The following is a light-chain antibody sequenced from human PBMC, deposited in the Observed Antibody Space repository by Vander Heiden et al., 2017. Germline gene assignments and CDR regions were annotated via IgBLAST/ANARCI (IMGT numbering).Light chain of an antibody. J-gene: IGKJ4*01. CDR2: GAS. V-gene: IGKV4-1*01. CDR3: QQYYSTPLT. Sequence: DIVMTQPLDSLAVSLCERATTHCKPSQRVLNSSNNKNYLDWYQQKAGQPPKLFIYGASNRETGVPDRVSGSGSGTDFTLTISSLQAEDVAVYYCQQYYSTPLTFGGGTKVEIK. CDR1: QRVLNSSNNKNY.